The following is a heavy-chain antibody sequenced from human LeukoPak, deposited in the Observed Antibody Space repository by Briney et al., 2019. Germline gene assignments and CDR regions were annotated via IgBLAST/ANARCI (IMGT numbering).Heavy chain of an antibody. J-gene: IGHJ4*02. CDR3: VRTNPWDLTYYFDY. CDR2: IHDSGST. V-gene: IGHV4-39*07. Sequence: SETLSLTCTVSGGSISTSNYYWGWIRQPPGKGLEWIGTIHDSGSTYYNPSLKSRVTISVDTSKNQFSLKLSSVTAADTAVYYCVRTNPWDLTYYFDYWGQGTLVTVSS. D-gene: IGHD1-14*01. CDR1: GGSISTSNYY.